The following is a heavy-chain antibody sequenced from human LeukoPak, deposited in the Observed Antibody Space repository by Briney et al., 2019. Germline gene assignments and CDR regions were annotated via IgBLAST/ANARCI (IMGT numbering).Heavy chain of an antibody. CDR1: GGSISSNNYY. V-gene: IGHV4-39*07. D-gene: IGHD3-10*01. Sequence: ETLSLTCTLCGGSISSNNYYWGWIRQPPWKGREWLGSMSYTWNTYTNPSLKRPVTISVDTSKNQFSLRLSSVTAADTALYYCARDHEVGGYYGSGPSDICGQGTMVTVS. CDR3: ARDHEVGGYYGSGPSDI. J-gene: IGHJ3*02. CDR2: MSYTWNT.